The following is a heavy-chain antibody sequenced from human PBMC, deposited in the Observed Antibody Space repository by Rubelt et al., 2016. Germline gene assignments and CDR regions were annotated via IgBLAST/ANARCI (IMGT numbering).Heavy chain of an antibody. V-gene: IGHV4-34*01. CDR2: INHRGST. D-gene: IGHD2-15*01. CDR1: GGSFSGYS. Sequence: QVQVQQWGAGLLKPSETLSLTCAVYGGSFSGYSWSWIRQPPGKGLEWIGEINHRGSTNYNASLKSRVTISADTAKNQFSLKWSAGTAADTGVYYCARRYCSGDGCSTVDYWGQGTLVTVSS. J-gene: IGHJ4*02. CDR3: ARRYCSGDGCSTVDY.